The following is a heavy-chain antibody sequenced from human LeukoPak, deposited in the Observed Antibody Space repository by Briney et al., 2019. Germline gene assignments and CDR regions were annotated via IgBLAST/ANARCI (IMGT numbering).Heavy chain of an antibody. V-gene: IGHV4-38-2*01. CDR1: GYSISSGYY. CDR3: ARLSSDGSYYYYYYMDV. Sequence: KSSETLSLTCAVSGYSISSGYYWGWIRQPPGKGLEWIGSIYHSGSTYYNPSLKSRVTISVDTSKNQFSLKLSSVTAADTAVYYSARLSSDGSYYYYYYMDVWGKGTTVTVSS. CDR2: IYHSGST. J-gene: IGHJ6*03. D-gene: IGHD6-25*01.